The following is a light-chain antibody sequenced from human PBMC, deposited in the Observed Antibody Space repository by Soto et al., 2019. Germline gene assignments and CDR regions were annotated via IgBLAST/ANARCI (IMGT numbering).Light chain of an antibody. CDR3: SSYTTTSVI. Sequence: QSALTQPASVSGSPGQSITISCTGTSSDVGAYNHVSWYQQHPDKAPKLMIYDVTNRPSGISSRFSGSKSGNTASLTISGLQAEDEADYYCSSYTTTSVIFGGGTKVTVL. J-gene: IGLJ2*01. V-gene: IGLV2-14*01. CDR2: DVT. CDR1: SSDVGAYNH.